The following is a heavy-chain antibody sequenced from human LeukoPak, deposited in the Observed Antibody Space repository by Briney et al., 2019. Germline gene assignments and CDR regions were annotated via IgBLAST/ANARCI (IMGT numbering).Heavy chain of an antibody. CDR3: ARPRVELATLVAFDY. Sequence: GESLKISCKASGYRFTNYWIGWVRQMPGKGLEWMGIIYPGDSNATYSPSFQGQVTISADKSITTAYLQWSSLKASDTAIYYCARPRVELATLVAFDYWGQGTLVTVSS. D-gene: IGHD5-24*01. CDR1: GYRFTNYW. CDR2: IYPGDSNA. J-gene: IGHJ4*02. V-gene: IGHV5-51*01.